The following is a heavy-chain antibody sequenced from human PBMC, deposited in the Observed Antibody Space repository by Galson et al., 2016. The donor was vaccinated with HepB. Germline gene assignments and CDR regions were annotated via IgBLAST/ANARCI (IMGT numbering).Heavy chain of an antibody. CDR2: INHSGST. CDR1: GGSFSGYY. J-gene: IGHJ5*02. CDR3: ARGPGEWFGEKGNWFDP. D-gene: IGHD3-10*01. Sequence: ETLSLTCAVYGGSFSGYYWSWIRQPPGKVLEWIGEINHSGSTNYNPSLKSRVTISVDTSKNQFSLKLSSVTAADTAVYYCARGPGEWFGEKGNWFDPWGQGTLVTVSS. V-gene: IGHV4-34*01.